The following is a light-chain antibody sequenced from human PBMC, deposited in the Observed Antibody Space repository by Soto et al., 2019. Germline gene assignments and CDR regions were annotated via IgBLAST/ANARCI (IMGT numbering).Light chain of an antibody. J-gene: IGKJ1*01. V-gene: IGKV1D-16*01. CDR2: AAS. Sequence: DIQMTQSPSSLSASVGDRVTITRRASQGISSWLAGYQQKPGKAPKLLIYAASSLQSGVPSRFSGSGSGTEFTLTISSLQPDDFATDYCQHYDSYSEAFGQGTKVDIK. CDR3: QHYDSYSEA. CDR1: QGISSW.